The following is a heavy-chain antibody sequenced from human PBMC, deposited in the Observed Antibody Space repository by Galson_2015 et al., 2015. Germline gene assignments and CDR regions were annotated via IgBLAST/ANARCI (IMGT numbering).Heavy chain of an antibody. J-gene: IGHJ6*02. Sequence: SLRLSCAASGFTFSSYGMHWVRQAPGKGLEWVAVIWYDGSNKYYADSVKGRFTISRDNSKNTLYLQMNSLRAEDTAVYYCARAMGGFLKWLLYGMDVWGQGTTVTVSS. CDR1: GFTFSSYG. V-gene: IGHV3-33*01. D-gene: IGHD3-3*01. CDR2: IWYDGSNK. CDR3: ARAMGGFLKWLLYGMDV.